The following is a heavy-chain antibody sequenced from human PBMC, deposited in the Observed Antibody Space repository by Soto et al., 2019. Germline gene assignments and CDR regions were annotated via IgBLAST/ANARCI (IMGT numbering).Heavy chain of an antibody. J-gene: IGHJ4*02. CDR2: IYYSGST. V-gene: IGHV4-59*12. CDR1: GGSISSYY. CDR3: ARDNLIAAAGTFDY. D-gene: IGHD6-13*01. Sequence: ASETLSLTCTVSGGSISSYYWSWIRQPPGKGLEWIGYIYYSGSTNYNPSLKSRVTISVDTSKNQFSLKLSSVTAADTAVYYCARDNLIAAAGTFDYWGQGTLVTVSS.